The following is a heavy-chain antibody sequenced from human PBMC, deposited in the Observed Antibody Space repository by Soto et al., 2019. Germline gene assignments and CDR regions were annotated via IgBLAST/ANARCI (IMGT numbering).Heavy chain of an antibody. CDR1: GFTFSDYC. J-gene: IGHJ6*02. CDR2: ISSSGSTI. CDR3: ETDLEARPPLGMDV. D-gene: IGHD3-3*01. V-gene: IGHV3-11*01. Sequence: GGSLRLSCAASGFTFSDYCMSWIRQAPGKGLEWVSYISSSGSTIYYADSVKGRFTISRDNAKNSLYLQMNSLRAEDTEVYYCETDLEARPPLGMDVWGQGTTVTVSS.